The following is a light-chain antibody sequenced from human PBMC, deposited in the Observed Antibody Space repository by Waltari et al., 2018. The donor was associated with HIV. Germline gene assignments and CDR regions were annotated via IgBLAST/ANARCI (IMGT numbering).Light chain of an antibody. CDR2: WAS. CDR3: HQYYGTPHT. J-gene: IGKJ2*01. Sequence: DIVMTQSPDSLAVSLGERATINCKSSQSVLYSSSNKNYLTWFQQKPGQPPKLLIYWASTRESGVPDRFSGSGSGTDFTLTISSLQAEDVAVYYCHQYYGTPHTFGQGTKLEIK. CDR1: QSVLYSSSNKNY. V-gene: IGKV4-1*01.